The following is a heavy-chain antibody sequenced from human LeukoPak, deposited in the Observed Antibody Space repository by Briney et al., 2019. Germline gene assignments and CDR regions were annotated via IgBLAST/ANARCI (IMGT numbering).Heavy chain of an antibody. J-gene: IGHJ4*02. D-gene: IGHD6-19*01. CDR3: ARYSSGWYGDFDY. Sequence: SETLSLTCTVSGGSISSYYWSWIRQPAGRGLEWIGRIYSTGSTNYNPSLKNRVTMSVDTSKNQFSLKLSSVTAADTAVYYCARYSSGWYGDFDYWGQGTLVTVSS. CDR2: IYSTGST. V-gene: IGHV4-4*07. CDR1: GGSISSYY.